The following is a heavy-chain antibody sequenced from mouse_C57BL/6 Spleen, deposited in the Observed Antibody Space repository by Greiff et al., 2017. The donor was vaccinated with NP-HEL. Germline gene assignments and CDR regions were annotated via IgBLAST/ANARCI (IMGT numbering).Heavy chain of an antibody. Sequence: QVHVKQSGAELVKPGASVKMSCKASGYTFTSYWITWVKQRPGQGLEWIGDIYPGSGSTNYNEKFKSKATLTVDTSSSTAYMQLSSLTSEDSAVYYCASGDSPWFAYWGQGTLVTVSA. CDR3: ASGDSPWFAY. V-gene: IGHV1-55*01. J-gene: IGHJ3*01. CDR1: GYTFTSYW. D-gene: IGHD2-12*01. CDR2: IYPGSGST.